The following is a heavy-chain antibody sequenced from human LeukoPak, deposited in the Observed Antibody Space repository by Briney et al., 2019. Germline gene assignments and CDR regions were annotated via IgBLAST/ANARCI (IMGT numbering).Heavy chain of an antibody. CDR3: ARDGDYYDSSVFNWFDP. V-gene: IGHV3-48*04. CDR1: GFNFSSYS. J-gene: IGHJ5*02. D-gene: IGHD3-22*01. Sequence: GGSLRLSCAVSGFNFSSYSMNWVRQAPRKGLEWVSYISSRSTTTNYADSVKGRFTISRDNAKNSLYLQMNSLRAEDTAVYYCARDGDYYDSSVFNWFDPWGQGTLVTVSS. CDR2: ISSRSTTT.